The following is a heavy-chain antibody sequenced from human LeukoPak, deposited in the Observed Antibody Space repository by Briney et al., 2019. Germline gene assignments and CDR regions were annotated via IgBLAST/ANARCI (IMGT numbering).Heavy chain of an antibody. CDR1: GGSISSSSYY. CDR3: AIDRRQHDAFDI. V-gene: IGHV4-39*07. CDR2: IYYSGST. D-gene: IGHD6-13*01. Sequence: SSETLSLTCTVSGGSISSSSYYWGWIRQPPGKGLEWIGSIYYSGSTYYNPSLKSRVTISVDTSKNQFSLKLSSVTAADTAVYYCAIDRRQHDAFDIWGQGTLATVSS. J-gene: IGHJ3*02.